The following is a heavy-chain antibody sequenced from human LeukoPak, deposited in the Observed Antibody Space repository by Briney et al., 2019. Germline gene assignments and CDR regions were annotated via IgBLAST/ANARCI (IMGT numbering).Heavy chain of an antibody. Sequence: GGSLRLSCAGSEFTFRGYSMHWVRQAPGKGLEWVSSISGSSSDTYYADSVKGRFTISRDNSKNSLYLQMKSLRAEDTALYYCARRGYHDYSGFDYWGQGTLVTVSS. CDR1: EFTFRGYS. J-gene: IGHJ4*02. CDR3: ARRGYHDYSGFDY. CDR2: ISGSSSDT. D-gene: IGHD1-26*01. V-gene: IGHV3-21*01.